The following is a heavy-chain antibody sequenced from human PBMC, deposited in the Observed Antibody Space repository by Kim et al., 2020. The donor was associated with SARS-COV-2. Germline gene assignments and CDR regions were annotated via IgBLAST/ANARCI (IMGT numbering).Heavy chain of an antibody. CDR2: FDPEDGET. V-gene: IGHV1-24*01. J-gene: IGHJ4*02. CDR3: ATRDSSGYYKEYYFDY. CDR1: GYTLTELS. Sequence: ASVKVSCKVSGYTLTELSMHWVRQAPGKGLEWMGVFDPEDGETIYAQKFQGRVTMTEDTSTDTAYMDLSSLRFEDTAVYYCATRDSSGYYKEYYFDYWGQGTLDTVSS. D-gene: IGHD3-22*01.